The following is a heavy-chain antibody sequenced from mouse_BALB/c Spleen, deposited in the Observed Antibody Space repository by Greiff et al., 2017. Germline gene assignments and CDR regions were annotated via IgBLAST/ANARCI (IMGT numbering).Heavy chain of an antibody. CDR1: GFAFSSYD. Sequence: EVQRVESGGGLVKPGGSLKLSCAASGFAFSSYDMSWVRQTPEKRLEWVAYISSGGGSTYYPDTVKGRFTISRDNAKNTLYLQMSSLKSEDTAMYYCARHDPAWGYWGQGTTLTVSS. CDR3: ARHDPAWGY. V-gene: IGHV5-12-1*01. D-gene: IGHD4-1*01. CDR2: ISSGGGST. J-gene: IGHJ2*01.